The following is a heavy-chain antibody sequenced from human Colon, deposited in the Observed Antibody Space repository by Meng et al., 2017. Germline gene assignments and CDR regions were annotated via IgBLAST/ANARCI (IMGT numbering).Heavy chain of an antibody. CDR3: TTDPGGRWPDS. D-gene: IGHD4-23*01. Sequence: GGSLRLSCEVFGMSFTNAWMTWVRQAPGKGLEWVGRIRSKTDGETTEYAAPVKGRFSISRDDSKKTLYLRMNSLTTEDTAVYYCTTDPGGRWPDSWGQGTLVTVYS. J-gene: IGHJ4*02. CDR1: GMSFTNAW. V-gene: IGHV3-15*01. CDR2: IRSKTDGETT.